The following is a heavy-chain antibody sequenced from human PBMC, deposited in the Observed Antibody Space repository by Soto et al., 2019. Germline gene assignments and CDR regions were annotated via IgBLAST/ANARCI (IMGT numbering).Heavy chain of an antibody. CDR3: ACLEGADY. J-gene: IGHJ4*02. Sequence: QVQLQQWGAGLLKPSETLSLTCAVYGGSFSGYYWSWIRQPPGKGLEWIGEINHSGSTDYNPSLKSRVTISVDTSKNQFSLKLSSVTAADTAVYYCACLEGADYWGQGTLVTVSS. D-gene: IGHD3-16*01. CDR2: INHSGST. V-gene: IGHV4-34*01. CDR1: GGSFSGYY.